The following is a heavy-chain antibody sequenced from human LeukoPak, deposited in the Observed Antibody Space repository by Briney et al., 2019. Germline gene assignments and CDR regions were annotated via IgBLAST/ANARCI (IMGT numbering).Heavy chain of an antibody. Sequence: ASVKVSCEASGYTFINYDINWVRQATGQGLEWMGWMNPNGGNTGYAQKFRGRVTITRDTSINTAYMELSSLSSEDTAIYYCARMNKSGRNNWFDPWGQGTLVTVSS. J-gene: IGHJ5*02. CDR1: GYTFINYD. CDR3: ARMNKSGRNNWFDP. CDR2: MNPNGGNT. V-gene: IGHV1-8*03. D-gene: IGHD1/OR15-1a*01.